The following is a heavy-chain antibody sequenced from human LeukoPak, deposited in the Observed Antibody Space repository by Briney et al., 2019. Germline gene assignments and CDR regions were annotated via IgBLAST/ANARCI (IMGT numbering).Heavy chain of an antibody. D-gene: IGHD3-22*01. V-gene: IGHV1-2*02. CDR3: ARDTRALLYDSSGYSFDY. Sequence: ASVKVSCKASGYTFTGYYMHWVRQAPGPGLEWMGWINPNSGGTNYAQNFQGRVTMTRDKSISTVYMELSRLTSDDTAVYYCARDTRALLYDSSGYSFDYWGQGTLVSVSS. CDR2: INPNSGGT. J-gene: IGHJ4*02. CDR1: GYTFTGYY.